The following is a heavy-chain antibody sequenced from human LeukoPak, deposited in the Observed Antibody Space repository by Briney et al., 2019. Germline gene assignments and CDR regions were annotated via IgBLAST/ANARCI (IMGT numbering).Heavy chain of an antibody. CDR1: GYTFTSYG. CDR2: ISAYNGNT. CDR3: ARDGAIIVGATNWFDP. Sequence: GASVKVSCKASGYTFTSYGISWVRQAPGQGLEWMGWISAYNGNTNYAQKLQGRVTMTTDTSTSTAYMELRSLRSDDTAVYYCARDGAIIVGATNWFDPWGQGTLVTVSS. V-gene: IGHV1-18*01. D-gene: IGHD1-26*01. J-gene: IGHJ5*02.